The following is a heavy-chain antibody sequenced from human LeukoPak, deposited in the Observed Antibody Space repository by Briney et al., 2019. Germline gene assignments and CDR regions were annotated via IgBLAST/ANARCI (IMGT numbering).Heavy chain of an antibody. Sequence: GESLRISCKGSGYIFTSYWISWVRQMPGKGLEWMGRIDPSDSYTNYSPSFQGHVTISADKSISTAYLQWSSLKASDTAMYYCARLGIAAAGRYYYYYGMDVWGKGTTVTVSS. J-gene: IGHJ6*04. CDR2: IDPSDSYT. V-gene: IGHV5-10-1*01. D-gene: IGHD6-13*01. CDR3: ARLGIAAAGRYYYYYGMDV. CDR1: GYIFTSYW.